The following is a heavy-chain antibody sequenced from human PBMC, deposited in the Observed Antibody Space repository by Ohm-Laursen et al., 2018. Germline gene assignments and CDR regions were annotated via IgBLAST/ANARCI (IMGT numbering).Heavy chain of an antibody. J-gene: IGHJ4*02. V-gene: IGHV3-23*01. CDR2: ISGSGGST. Sequence: GSLRLSCAASGFTFSSYAMSWFLQAPGKGLEGVPAISGSGGSTYYADSVKGRFTISRDNSKNTLYLQMNSLRAEDTAVYYCAKRHLYYFDYWGQGTLVTVSS. CDR1: GFTFSSYA. CDR3: AKRHLYYFDY.